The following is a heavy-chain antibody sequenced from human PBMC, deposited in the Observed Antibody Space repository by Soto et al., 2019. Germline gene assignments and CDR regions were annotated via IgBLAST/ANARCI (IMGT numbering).Heavy chain of an antibody. J-gene: IGHJ6*02. D-gene: IGHD2-2*01. CDR1: GYTFNRYG. CDR2: ISAYNGNT. Sequence: QVQLVQSGAEVKKPGASVKVSCKASGYTFNRYGLSWVRQAPGQGLEWMGWISAYNGNTNYAQKFQGRVTLSRDTSINTAYLEVSRLRFDDAAVYFCARERYQVISDGMDVWGQGTTVTVSS. V-gene: IGHV1-18*01. CDR3: ARERYQVISDGMDV.